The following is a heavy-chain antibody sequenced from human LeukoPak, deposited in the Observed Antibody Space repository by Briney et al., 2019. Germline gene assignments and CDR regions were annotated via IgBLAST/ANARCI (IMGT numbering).Heavy chain of an antibody. CDR1: GFTFSSYA. V-gene: IGHV3-23*01. CDR2: ISGSGDNT. Sequence: GGSLRLSCAASGFTFSSYAMSWVRQAPGKGLEWVSAISGSGDNTYYADSVKGRFTISRDNSKNTLYLQMNNLRAEDTAVYYCATSPTFDPWGQGTLVTVSS. CDR3: ATSPTFDP. J-gene: IGHJ5*02.